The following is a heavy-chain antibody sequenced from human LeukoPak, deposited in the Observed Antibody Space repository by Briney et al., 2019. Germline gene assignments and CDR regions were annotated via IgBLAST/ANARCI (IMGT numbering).Heavy chain of an antibody. D-gene: IGHD2-2*03. CDR3: ARLDVVVVPAAMYYFDY. V-gene: IGHV4-30-4*01. CDR1: GGSISRGDYY. CDR2: IYYSGST. J-gene: IGHJ4*02. Sequence: PSQTLSLTCTVSGGSISRGDYYWSWIRQPPGKGLEWIGYIYYSGSTFYNPSLKSRVTISVDTSKNQFSLKLTSVTAADTAVYYCARLDVVVVPAAMYYFDYWGQGTLVTVSS.